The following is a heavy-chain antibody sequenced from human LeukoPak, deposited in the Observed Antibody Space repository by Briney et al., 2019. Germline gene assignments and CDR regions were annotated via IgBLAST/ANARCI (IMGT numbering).Heavy chain of an antibody. J-gene: IGHJ5*02. Sequence: SETLSLTCTVSGGSISGYYWSWIRQPPGKGLEWIGYIYYSGSTNYNLSLKSRVTISLDTSKNQFSLKLSSVTAADTAVYYCARAKSQGFSIFGVVIESFDPWGQGTLVTVSS. CDR2: IYYSGST. CDR3: ARAKSQGFSIFGVVIESFDP. V-gene: IGHV4-59*01. D-gene: IGHD3-3*01. CDR1: GGSISGYY.